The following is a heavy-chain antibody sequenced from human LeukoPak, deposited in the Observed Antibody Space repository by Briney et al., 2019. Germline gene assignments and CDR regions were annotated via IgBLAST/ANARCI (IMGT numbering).Heavy chain of an antibody. CDR1: GFTFSTYW. J-gene: IGHJ4*02. V-gene: IGHV3-7*01. CDR3: AREKLDTRGYVDY. CDR2: IKQDGTDK. Sequence: PGGSLRLSCAGSGFTFSTYWMSWVRQAPGKGLDWVANIKQDGTDKYYVDSVKDRFTISRDNAKNLLYLQMNSLRAEDTAVYYCAREKLDTRGYVDYWGQGTLVTVSS. D-gene: IGHD3-22*01.